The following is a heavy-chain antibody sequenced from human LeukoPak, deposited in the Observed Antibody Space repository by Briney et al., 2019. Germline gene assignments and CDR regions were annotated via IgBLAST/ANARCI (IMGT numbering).Heavy chain of an antibody. CDR1: GFSLSTSGMC. D-gene: IGHD3-10*01. Sequence: SGPALVKPTQTLTLTCTFSGFSLSTSGMCVSWIRQPPGKALEWLARIDWDDDRYYSTSLKTRLTISKDTSKNQVVLRMTNMDPVDTATYYCARIRSDGSGRYYIDYWGQGTLVTVSS. J-gene: IGHJ4*02. CDR3: ARIRSDGSGRYYIDY. V-gene: IGHV2-70*11. CDR2: IDWDDDR.